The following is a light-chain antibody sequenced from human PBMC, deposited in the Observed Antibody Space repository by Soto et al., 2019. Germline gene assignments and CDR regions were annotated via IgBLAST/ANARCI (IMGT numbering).Light chain of an antibody. CDR3: CTFAGRYSYV. V-gene: IGLV2-11*01. CDR1: SSDVGGYNY. CDR2: DVA. Sequence: QSALTQPASVSGSPGQSITISCTGTSSDVGGYNYVSWYQQHPGKAPKLMIYDVAKRPSGVPDRFSGSKSGNTASLTISGLQAEDEADYYCCTFAGRYSYVFGSGTQLTVL. J-gene: IGLJ1*01.